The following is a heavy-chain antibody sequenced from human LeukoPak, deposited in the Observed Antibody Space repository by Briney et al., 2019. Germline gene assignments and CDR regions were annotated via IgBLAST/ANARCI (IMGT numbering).Heavy chain of an antibody. Sequence: SETLSLTCTVSGASIGSYYWSWVRQPPGKGLEWIGEIYHSGSTNYNPSLKSRVTISVDKSKNQFSLKLSSVTAADTAVYYCARKGSGSYWDYWGQGTLVTVSS. CDR2: IYHSGST. J-gene: IGHJ4*02. V-gene: IGHV4-4*02. D-gene: IGHD1-26*01. CDR3: ARKGSGSYWDY. CDR1: GASIGSYY.